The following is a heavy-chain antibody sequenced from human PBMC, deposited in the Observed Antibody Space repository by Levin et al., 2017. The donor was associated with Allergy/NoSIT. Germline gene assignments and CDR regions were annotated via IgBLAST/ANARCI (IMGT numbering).Heavy chain of an antibody. Sequence: PSETLSLTCTVSGGSISSYYWSWIRQPPGKGLEWIGYIYYSGSTNYNPSLKSRVTISVDTSKNQFSLKLSSVTAADTAVYYCARGCDSSGYYCDYWGQGTLVTVSS. D-gene: IGHD3-22*01. V-gene: IGHV4-59*01. CDR2: IYYSGST. CDR3: ARGCDSSGYYCDY. CDR1: GGSISSYY. J-gene: IGHJ4*02.